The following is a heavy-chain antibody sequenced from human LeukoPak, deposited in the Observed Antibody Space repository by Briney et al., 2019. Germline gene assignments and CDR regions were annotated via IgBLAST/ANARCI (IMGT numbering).Heavy chain of an antibody. D-gene: IGHD2-2*01. CDR2: IYVSGTT. Sequence: KASETLSLTCTVSGDSISSANYYWSWIRQPAGKGLEWIGRIYVSGTTNYNPSLKSRVTISIDTSKNQFSLKLSSVTAADTAVYYCARGYCSSTSCYYFDYWGQGTLVTVSS. CDR3: ARGYCSSTSCYYFDY. J-gene: IGHJ4*02. CDR1: GDSISSANYY. V-gene: IGHV4-61*02.